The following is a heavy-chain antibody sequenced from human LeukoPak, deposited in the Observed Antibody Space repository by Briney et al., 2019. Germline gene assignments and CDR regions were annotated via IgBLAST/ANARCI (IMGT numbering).Heavy chain of an antibody. CDR2: ISAYNGNT. V-gene: IGHV1-18*01. CDR1: GYTFTSYG. CDR3: ARIPPADCTNGVCYMGGWFDP. J-gene: IGHJ5*02. D-gene: IGHD2-8*01. Sequence: GASVKVSCKASGYTFTSYGISWVRQAPGQGLEWMGWISAYNGNTNYVQKLQGRVTMTTDTFTSTAYMELRSLRSDDTAVYYGARIPPADCTNGVCYMGGWFDPWGQGTLVTVSS.